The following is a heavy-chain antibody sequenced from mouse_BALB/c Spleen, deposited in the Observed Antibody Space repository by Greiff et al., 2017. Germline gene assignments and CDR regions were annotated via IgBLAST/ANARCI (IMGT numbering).Heavy chain of an antibody. CDR2: ISSNGGST. J-gene: IGHJ3*01. CDR3: ARVRDYYYGLAY. V-gene: IGHV5-6-3*01. CDR1: GFTFSSYG. D-gene: IGHD1-2*01. Sequence: EVQLVESGGGLVQPGGSLKLSCAASGFTFSSYGMSWVRQTPDKRLELVATISSNGGSTYYPDSVKGRFTISRDNAKNTLYLQMSSLKSEDTAMYYCARVRDYYYGLAYWGQGTLVTVSA.